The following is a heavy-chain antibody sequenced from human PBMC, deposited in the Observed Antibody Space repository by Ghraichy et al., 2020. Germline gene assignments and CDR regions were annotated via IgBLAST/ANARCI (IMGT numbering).Heavy chain of an antibody. Sequence: SETLSLTCTVSGGSISSYYWSWIRQPPGKGLEWIGYIYYSGSTNYNPSLKSRVTISVDTSKNQFSLKLSSVTAADTAVYYCARERILSMMAGVRWFDPWGQGTLVTVSS. CDR1: GGSISSYY. D-gene: IGHD5/OR15-5a*01. J-gene: IGHJ5*02. CDR3: ARERILSMMAGVRWFDP. CDR2: IYYSGST. V-gene: IGHV4-59*01.